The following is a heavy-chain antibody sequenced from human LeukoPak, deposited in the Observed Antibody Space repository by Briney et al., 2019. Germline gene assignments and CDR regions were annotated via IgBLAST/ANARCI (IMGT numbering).Heavy chain of an antibody. CDR2: ISYDGSNK. J-gene: IGHJ5*02. Sequence: GGSLRLSCAASGFTFSSYAMHWVRQAPGKGLEWVAVISYDGSNKYYADSVKGRFTISRDNSKNTLYLQMNSLRAEDTAVYYCAKGGMTTVTTVVDWFDPWGQGTLVTVSS. D-gene: IGHD4-17*01. V-gene: IGHV3-30-3*01. CDR3: AKGGMTTVTTVVDWFDP. CDR1: GFTFSSYA.